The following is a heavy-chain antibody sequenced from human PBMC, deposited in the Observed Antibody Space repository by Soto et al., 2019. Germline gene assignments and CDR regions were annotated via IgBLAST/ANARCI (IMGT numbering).Heavy chain of an antibody. CDR3: ARQEEWEPTDYYYYGMDV. D-gene: IGHD1-26*01. CDR2: IYPGDSDT. V-gene: IGHV5-51*01. Sequence: GESLKISCKGSGYSFTSYWIGWVRQMPGKGLEWMGIIYPGDSDTRYSPSFQGQVTISADKSISTAYLQWSSLKASDTAMYYRARQEEWEPTDYYYYGMDVWGQGTTVTVSS. J-gene: IGHJ6*02. CDR1: GYSFTSYW.